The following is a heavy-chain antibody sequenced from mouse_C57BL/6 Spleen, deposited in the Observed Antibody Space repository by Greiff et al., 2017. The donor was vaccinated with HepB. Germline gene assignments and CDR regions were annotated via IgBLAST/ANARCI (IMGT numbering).Heavy chain of an antibody. J-gene: IGHJ4*01. D-gene: IGHD1-1*01. Sequence: EVQLQQSGPELVKPGASVKISCKASGYSFTGYYMNWVKQSPEKSLEWIGEINPSTGGTTYNQKFKAKATLTVDKSSSTAYMQLKSLTSEDSAVYYCARCYYYGSSSYYAMDYWGQGTSVTVSS. CDR1: GYSFTGYY. CDR3: ARCYYYGSSSYYAMDY. CDR2: INPSTGGT. V-gene: IGHV1-42*01.